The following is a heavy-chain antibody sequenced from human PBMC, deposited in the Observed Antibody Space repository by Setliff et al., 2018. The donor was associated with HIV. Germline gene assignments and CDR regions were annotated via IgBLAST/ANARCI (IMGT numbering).Heavy chain of an antibody. CDR2: ISGSGDFT. J-gene: IGHJ4*02. CDR1: GFSFRSYA. CDR3: AKVGA. V-gene: IGHV3-23*01. Sequence: PGGSLRLSCAASGFSFRSYAVSWVRQAPGKGLEWVSVISGSGDFTYYRESVKGRFTVSRDNSNNTVYLQMSSLRAEDTAVYYCAKVGAWGQGTLVTVSS.